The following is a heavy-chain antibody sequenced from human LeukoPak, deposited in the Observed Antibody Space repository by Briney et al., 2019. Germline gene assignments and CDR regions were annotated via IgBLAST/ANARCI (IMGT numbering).Heavy chain of an antibody. CDR1: GGSFSGYY. CDR3: AREWGAGYYYYMDV. CDR2: INHSGST. J-gene: IGHJ6*03. D-gene: IGHD2-8*01. V-gene: IGHV4-34*01. Sequence: SETLSLTCAVYGGSFSGYYWSWIRQPPGKGLEWIGEINHSGSTNYNPSLKSRVTISVDTSENQFSLKLSSVTAADTAVYYCAREWGAGYYYYMDVWGKGTTVTVSS.